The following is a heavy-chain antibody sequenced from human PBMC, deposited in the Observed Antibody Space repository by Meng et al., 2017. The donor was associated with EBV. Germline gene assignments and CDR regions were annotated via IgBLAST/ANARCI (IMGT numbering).Heavy chain of an antibody. CDR2: INPNSGGT. CDR1: GSTSTGYD. J-gene: IGHJ4*02. V-gene: IGHV1-2*06. D-gene: IGHD6-19*01. CDR3: ARVGIAVAGTGDY. Sequence: AQLVRSGAEVKKPGSSVKVSCKASGSTSTGYDMPWVRQAPGQGLEWMGRINPNSGGTNYAQKFQGRVTMTRDTSISTAYMELSRLRSDDTAVYYCARVGIAVAGTGDYWGQGTLVTVSS.